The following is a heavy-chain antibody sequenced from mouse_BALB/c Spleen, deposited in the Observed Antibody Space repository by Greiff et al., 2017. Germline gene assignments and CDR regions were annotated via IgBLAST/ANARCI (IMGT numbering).Heavy chain of an antibody. CDR1: GYTFTNYW. Sequence: LQESGAELVRPGTSVKISCKASGYTFTNYWLGWVKQRPGHGLEWIGDIYPGGGYTNYNEKFKGKATLTADTSSSTAYMQLSSLTSEDSAVYFCAREEYGNYSYYYAMDYWGQGTSVTVSA. D-gene: IGHD2-10*02. J-gene: IGHJ4*01. V-gene: IGHV1-63*02. CDR3: AREEYGNYSYYYAMDY. CDR2: IYPGGGYT.